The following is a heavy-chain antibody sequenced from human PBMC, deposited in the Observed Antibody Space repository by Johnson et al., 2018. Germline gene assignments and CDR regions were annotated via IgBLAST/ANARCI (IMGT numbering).Heavy chain of an antibody. V-gene: IGHV5-51*01. CDR1: GYSFTRYW. D-gene: IGHD3-22*01. CDR3: ARHVHYYDSSGYYYSDY. Sequence: VQLVQSGAEVKKPGESLKISCKGSGYSFTRYWIGWVRQMPGKGLEWMGIIYPGDSDTRYSPSFQGQVTISADKSISTAYLQWSSLKASDTAMSYCARHVHYYDSSGYYYSDYWGQGTLVTVSS. CDR2: IYPGDSDT. J-gene: IGHJ4*02.